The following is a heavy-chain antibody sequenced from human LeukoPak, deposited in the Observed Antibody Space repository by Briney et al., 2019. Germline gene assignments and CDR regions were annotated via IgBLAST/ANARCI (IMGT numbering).Heavy chain of an antibody. CDR3: ARAIEVGAMTPFDY. CDR2: IYHSGST. CDR1: GYSISSDYY. J-gene: IGHJ4*02. V-gene: IGHV4-38-2*02. Sequence: PSETLSLTCTVSGYSISSDYYWGWIRQPPGKGLEWIGSIYHSGSTYYNPSLKRRVTISVDTSKNQFSLKLSSVTAADTAVYYCARAIEVGAMTPFDYWGQGTLVTVSS. D-gene: IGHD1-26*01.